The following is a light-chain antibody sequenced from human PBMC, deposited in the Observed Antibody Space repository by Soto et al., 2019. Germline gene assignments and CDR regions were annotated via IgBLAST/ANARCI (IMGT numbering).Light chain of an antibody. CDR1: QSVSSSY. Sequence: EIVLTQSPGTLSLSPGERATLSCRASQSVSSSYLAWYQQKPGQAPRLLIYGASSRATGIPDRFSGSGSGTDFTLTISRLEPEDFAVYYGQHLKTFGQGTKVEIK. CDR3: QHLKT. J-gene: IGKJ1*01. V-gene: IGKV3-20*01. CDR2: GAS.